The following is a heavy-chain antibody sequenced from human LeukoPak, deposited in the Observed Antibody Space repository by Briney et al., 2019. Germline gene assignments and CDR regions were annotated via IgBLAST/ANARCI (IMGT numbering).Heavy chain of an antibody. D-gene: IGHD3-3*01. V-gene: IGHV1-2*02. CDR3: ARDRLRFLEGEFDY. J-gene: IGHJ4*02. CDR2: INPNSGGT. CDR1: GYTFTGYY. Sequence: ASVKVSCKASGYTFTGYYMHWVRQAPGQGLEWMGWINPNSGGTNYAQKFQGRVTMTRDMSTSTVYMELSSLRSEDTAVYYCARDRLRFLEGEFDYWGQGTLVTVSS.